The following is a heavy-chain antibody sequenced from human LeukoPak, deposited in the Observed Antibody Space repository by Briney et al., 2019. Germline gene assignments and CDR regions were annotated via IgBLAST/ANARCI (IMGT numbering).Heavy chain of an antibody. J-gene: IGHJ4*02. D-gene: IGHD6-19*01. CDR3: ARDPVPADSGWYLHFDY. Sequence: GALVKVSCKASGYTFTSYYMHWVRQAPGQGLEWMGIINPSGGSTSYAQKFQGRVTMTRDTSTSTVYMELSSLRSEDTAVYYCARDPVPADSGWYLHFDYWGQGTLVTVSS. V-gene: IGHV1-46*01. CDR2: INPSGGST. CDR1: GYTFTSYY.